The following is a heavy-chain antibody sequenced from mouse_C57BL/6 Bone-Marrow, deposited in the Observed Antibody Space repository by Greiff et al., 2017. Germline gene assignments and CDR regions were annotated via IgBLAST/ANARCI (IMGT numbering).Heavy chain of an antibody. V-gene: IGHV1-82*01. J-gene: IGHJ3*01. D-gene: IGHD2-2*01. CDR3: ARGGDDAWFAY. CDR1: GYAFSSSW. CDR2: IYPGDGAT. Sequence: VQLQQSGPELVKPGASVKISCKASGYAFSSSWMNWVKQRHGKGLEWIGRIYPGDGATNYNGKFKGKATLTADKSSSTAYMQLSSLTSEDSAVYFCARGGDDAWFAYWGQGTLATVSA.